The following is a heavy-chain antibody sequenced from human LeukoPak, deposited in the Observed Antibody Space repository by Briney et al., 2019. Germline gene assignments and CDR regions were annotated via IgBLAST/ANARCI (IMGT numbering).Heavy chain of an antibody. V-gene: IGHV4-34*01. CDR3: ARARITMVRGVMSPLDY. CDR1: GGSFSGYY. CDR2: INHSGST. D-gene: IGHD3-10*01. J-gene: IGHJ4*02. Sequence: SETLSLTCAVYGGSFSGYYWSWIRQPPGKGLEWIGEINHSGSTNYNPSLKSRVTISVDTSKNQFSLKLSPVTAADTAVYYCARARITMVRGVMSPLDYWGQGTLVTVSS.